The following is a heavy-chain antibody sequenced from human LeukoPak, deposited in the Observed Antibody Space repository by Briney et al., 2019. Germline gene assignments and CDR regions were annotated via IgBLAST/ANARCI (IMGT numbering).Heavy chain of an antibody. J-gene: IGHJ4*02. Sequence: GGSLRLSCTASGFTFSGYSMNWLRQAPGMGLEWVASIKPDGSQRDYVDSVKGRFTISRDNAQNSLYLQMNSLRVEDTAVYYCARDDASSSFTYWGQGALVTVSS. CDR3: ARDDASSSFTY. CDR1: GFTFSGYS. V-gene: IGHV3-7*01. D-gene: IGHD3-16*01. CDR2: IKPDGSQR.